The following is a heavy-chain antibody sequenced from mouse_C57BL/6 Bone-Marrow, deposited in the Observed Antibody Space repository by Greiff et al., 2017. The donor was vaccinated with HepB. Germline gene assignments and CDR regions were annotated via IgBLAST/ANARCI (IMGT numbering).Heavy chain of an antibody. CDR2: ISDGGSYT. CDR3: ARDRDYYSTRYY. Sequence: EVQLQESGGGLVKPGGSLKLSCAASGFTFSSYAMSWVRQTPEKRLEWVATISDGGSYTYYPDNVKGRFTISRDNAKNNLYLQMSHLKSEDTAMYYCARDRDYYSTRYYWGQGTTLTVSS. V-gene: IGHV5-4*01. D-gene: IGHD2-5*01. CDR1: GFTFSSYA. J-gene: IGHJ2*01.